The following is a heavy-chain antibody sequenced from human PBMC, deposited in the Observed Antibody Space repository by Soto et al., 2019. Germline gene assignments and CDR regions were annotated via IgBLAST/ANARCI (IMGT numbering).Heavy chain of an antibody. CDR2: IYYPGSS. CDR1: GDSLRSNGGH. Sequence: PSETLARTCTVSGDSLRSNGGHWRWIRHHPGKGLEWIGYIYYPGSSYYTPSLESRASISVETSKKQLSLRLNSVTAADPAVYYCVRLRDDDRGARFDYWGQGALVTV. CDR3: VRLRDDDRGARFDY. V-gene: IGHV4-31*03. J-gene: IGHJ4*02. D-gene: IGHD3-22*01.